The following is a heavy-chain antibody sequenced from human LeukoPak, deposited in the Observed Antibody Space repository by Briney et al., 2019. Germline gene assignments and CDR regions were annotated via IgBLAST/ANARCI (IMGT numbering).Heavy chain of an antibody. D-gene: IGHD2-21*01. CDR1: GFTFSGYG. J-gene: IGHJ4*02. CDR2: IQNDASTK. CDR3: ARELSQIVWGGLDY. V-gene: IGHV3-30*03. Sequence: GGSLRLSCAASGFTFSGYGMHWVRQAPGKGLEWVAVIQNDASTKNFADSVKGRFTISRDNSKNTVFLQMNSLRVEDTAVYYCARELSQIVWGGLDYGGQGTLVSVSS.